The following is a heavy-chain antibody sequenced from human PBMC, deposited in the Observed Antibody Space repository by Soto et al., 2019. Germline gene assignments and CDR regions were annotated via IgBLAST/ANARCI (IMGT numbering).Heavy chain of an antibody. J-gene: IGHJ3*02. CDR2: IDPSDSYT. CDR3: ARHVRPVVGVAVDI. Sequence: PGESLKISCKGSGYTFTTNRISWVRQLPGKGLEWLGRIDPSDSYTNYSPSLQGHVTISADKSLSTAYLQWSSLKASDTAMYYCARHVRPVVGVAVDIWGRGTRVTVS. V-gene: IGHV5-10-1*01. D-gene: IGHD2-21*02. CDR1: GYTFTTNR.